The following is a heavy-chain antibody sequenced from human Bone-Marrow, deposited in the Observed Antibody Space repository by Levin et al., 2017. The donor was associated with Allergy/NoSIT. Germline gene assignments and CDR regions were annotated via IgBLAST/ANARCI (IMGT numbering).Heavy chain of an antibody. V-gene: IGHV3-30*18. D-gene: IGHD3-22*01. CDR3: AKADAPKYYYDSSGYYSGMDV. J-gene: IGHJ6*02. Sequence: GESLKISCAASGFTFSNYGIHWVRQAPGKGLEWVAVISYDGGNKNYVASVKGRFTISRDNSKNTLYLQMNSLRAEDTAVYYCAKADAPKYYYDSSGYYSGMDVWGQGTTVTVSS. CDR2: ISYDGGNK. CDR1: GFTFSNYG.